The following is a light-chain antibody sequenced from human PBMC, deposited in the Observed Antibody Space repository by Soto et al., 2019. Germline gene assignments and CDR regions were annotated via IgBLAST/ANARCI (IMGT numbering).Light chain of an antibody. V-gene: IGKV3-11*01. CDR3: QQRSNWPT. CDR1: QSVSSY. CDR2: DAS. Sequence: IVLTQYPATLSFSPGERATLSCRASQSVSSYLAWYQQKPGQAPRLLIYDASNRATGIPARFSGSGSGTDFTLTISSLEPEDFAVYYCQQRSNWPTFGQGTRLEIK. J-gene: IGKJ5*01.